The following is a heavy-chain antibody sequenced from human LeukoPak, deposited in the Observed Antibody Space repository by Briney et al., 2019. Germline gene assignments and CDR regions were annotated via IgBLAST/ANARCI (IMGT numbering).Heavy chain of an antibody. CDR3: ARQAYSNYVGFDY. J-gene: IGHJ4*02. Sequence: PSETLSLTCTVPGGSISSSSYYWGSIRQPPGKGLEWIGSIYYSGSTYYNPSLKSRVTISVDTSKNQFSLKLSSVTAADTAVYYCARQAYSNYVGFDYWGQGTLVTVSS. D-gene: IGHD4-11*01. CDR2: IYYSGST. CDR1: GGSISSSSYY. V-gene: IGHV4-39*01.